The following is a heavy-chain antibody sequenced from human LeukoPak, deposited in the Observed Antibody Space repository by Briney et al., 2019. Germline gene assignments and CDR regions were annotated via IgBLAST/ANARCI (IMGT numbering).Heavy chain of an antibody. Sequence: GGSLRLSCATSGFTFSRYNMNWVGRAPGKGLGWVSSITSSSIYKYYADSMKGRFTISRDNAKNSLYLQMDSLRAEDTAVYYCARDGITMRILEYWGQGTLVTVSS. V-gene: IGHV3-21*01. J-gene: IGHJ4*02. CDR3: ARDGITMRILEY. CDR1: GFTFSRYN. CDR2: ITSSSIYK. D-gene: IGHD3-10*01.